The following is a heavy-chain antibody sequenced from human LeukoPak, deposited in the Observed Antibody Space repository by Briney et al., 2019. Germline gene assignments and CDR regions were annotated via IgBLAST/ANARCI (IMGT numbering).Heavy chain of an antibody. V-gene: IGHV1-2*02. D-gene: IGHD3-22*01. CDR1: GYTFTGYY. CDR3: ARTLDYYDSSAPPWN. CDR2: INPNSGGT. Sequence: ASVKVPCKASGYTFTGYYMHWVRQAPGQGLEWMGWINPNSGGTNYAQKFQGRVTMTRDTSISTAYMELSRLRSDDTAVYYCARTLDYYDSSAPPWNWGQGTLVTVSS. J-gene: IGHJ4*02.